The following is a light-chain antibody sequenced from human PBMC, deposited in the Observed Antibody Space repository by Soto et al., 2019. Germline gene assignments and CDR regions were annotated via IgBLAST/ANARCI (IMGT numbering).Light chain of an antibody. V-gene: IGKV1-9*01. J-gene: IGKJ4*01. Sequence: DTQLTQSPSFLSASVGDRVTIACRASQDVSRSVGWYQQKPGTAPKLLISAASTLNSGVPSRFSGSGSGTDFTLTISSLQPEDFATYYCQQLWTYPLTFGGGTKLDIK. CDR2: AAS. CDR1: QDVSRS. CDR3: QQLWTYPLT.